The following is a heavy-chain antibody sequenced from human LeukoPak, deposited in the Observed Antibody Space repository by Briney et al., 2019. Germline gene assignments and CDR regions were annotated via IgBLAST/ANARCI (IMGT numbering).Heavy chain of an antibody. CDR3: ARDLYYYYYMDV. CDR1: GFTFSSYA. CDR2: ISYDGSNK. J-gene: IGHJ6*03. V-gene: IGHV3-30*04. Sequence: GGSLRLPCAASGFTFSSYAMHWVRQAPGKGLEWVAVISYDGSNKYYADSVKGRFTISRDNSKNTLYLQMNSLRAEDTAVYYCARDLYYYYYMDVWGKGTTVTVSS.